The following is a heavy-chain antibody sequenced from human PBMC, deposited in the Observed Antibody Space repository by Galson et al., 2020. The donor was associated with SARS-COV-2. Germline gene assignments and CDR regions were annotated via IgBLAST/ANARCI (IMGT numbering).Heavy chain of an antibody. J-gene: IGHJ2*01. Sequence: GGSLRLSCAASGFNLSSYSMNWVRQAPGKGLEWVSSISSSSSYIYYADSVKGRFTISRDNAKNSLYLQMNSLRAEDTAVYYCAKYDYTSSWYPSDWYFDLWGRGTLVTVSS. CDR2: ISSSSSYI. CDR1: GFNLSSYS. CDR3: AKYDYTSSWYPSDWYFDL. V-gene: IGHV3-21*01. D-gene: IGHD6-13*01.